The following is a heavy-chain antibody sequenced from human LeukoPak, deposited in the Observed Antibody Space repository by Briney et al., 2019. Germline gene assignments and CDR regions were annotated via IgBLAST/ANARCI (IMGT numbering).Heavy chain of an antibody. J-gene: IGHJ4*02. CDR3: AREGYYGSGSPPSLYFDY. Sequence: WVRQAPGKGLEWXAVTSSDLNVKLYADSVKGRFTISRDNSRSTLYLQMNSLRPEDTAIYYCAREGYYGSGSPPSLYFDYWGQGTLVTVSS. CDR2: TSSDLNVK. V-gene: IGHV3-30*03. D-gene: IGHD3-10*01.